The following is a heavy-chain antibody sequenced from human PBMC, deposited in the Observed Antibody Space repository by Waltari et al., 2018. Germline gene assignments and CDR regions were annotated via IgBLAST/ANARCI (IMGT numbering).Heavy chain of an antibody. V-gene: IGHV1-69*01. CDR2: IIPIFGTA. CDR3: AAHYYDSSGKIGTIDY. J-gene: IGHJ4*02. CDR1: GGTFSSYA. Sequence: QVQLVQSGAEVKKPGSSVKVSCKASGGTFSSYAISWVRQAPGQGLEWMGGIIPIFGTANYAQKVQGRVTITADESTSTAYMELSSLRSEDTAVYYCAAHYYDSSGKIGTIDYWGQGTLVTVSS. D-gene: IGHD3-22*01.